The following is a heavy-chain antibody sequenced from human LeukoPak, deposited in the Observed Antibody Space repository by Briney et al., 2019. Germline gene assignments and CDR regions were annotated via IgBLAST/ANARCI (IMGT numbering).Heavy chain of an antibody. D-gene: IGHD2-15*01. CDR2: IYPGESGT. CDR1: GYSFTSYW. Sequence: GESLKISCKGSGYSFTSYWIARVRHMPGKGLEWMGFIYPGESGTRYSTSFQGQVTISADKSINTAYLQWSSLKASDTAMYYCARLSIGYCSGCNCYGGSWGQGTLVTVSS. J-gene: IGHJ5*02. CDR3: ARLSIGYCSGCNCYGGS. V-gene: IGHV5-51*01.